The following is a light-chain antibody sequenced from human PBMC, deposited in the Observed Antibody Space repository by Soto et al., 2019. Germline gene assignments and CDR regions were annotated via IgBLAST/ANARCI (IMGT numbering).Light chain of an antibody. CDR2: DAS. V-gene: IGKV1-5*01. Sequence: IQITRSPSTLSACVGDRVTITCRASQSISSWLAWYQQKPGKAPTPLIYDASSLESGVPSRFSGSGSGTEFTLTISSLQPDDFATYYCQKYNSYRWKFGQGTKVDIK. CDR1: QSISSW. CDR3: QKYNSYRWK. J-gene: IGKJ1*01.